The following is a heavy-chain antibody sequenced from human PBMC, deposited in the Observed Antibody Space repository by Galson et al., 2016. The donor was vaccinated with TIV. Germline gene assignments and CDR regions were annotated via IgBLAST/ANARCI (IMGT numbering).Heavy chain of an antibody. CDR2: FDPEDGET. D-gene: IGHD1-7*01. CDR3: ARGLVSGTPVLDFYGLDV. V-gene: IGHV1-24*01. Sequence: SVKVSCKVSGYTLTELSMHWVRQAPGKGLEWMGGFDPEDGETIYAQKFQGRVTMTEDTSTDTAYMELSSLRSEDTAVYYCARGLVSGTPVLDFYGLDVWGQGTTVTVSS. J-gene: IGHJ6*02. CDR1: GYTLTELS.